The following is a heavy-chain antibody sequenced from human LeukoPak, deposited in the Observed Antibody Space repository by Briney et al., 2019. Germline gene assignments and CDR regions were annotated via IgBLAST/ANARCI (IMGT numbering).Heavy chain of an antibody. V-gene: IGHV4-34*01. Sequence: SETLSLTCAVYGGSFSGYYWSWIRQPPGKGLEWIGEINHSGSTNYNPSLKSRVTISVATSKNQFSLKLSPVTAADTAVYYCARSHHPYSSDFDSWGQGTLVTVSS. D-gene: IGHD6-19*01. J-gene: IGHJ4*02. CDR2: INHSGST. CDR3: ARSHHPYSSDFDS. CDR1: GGSFSGYY.